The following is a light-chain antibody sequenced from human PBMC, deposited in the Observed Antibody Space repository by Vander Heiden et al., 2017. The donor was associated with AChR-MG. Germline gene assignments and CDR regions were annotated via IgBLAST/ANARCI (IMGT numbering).Light chain of an antibody. J-gene: IGLJ2*01. CDR3: CSYASSSTVI. CDR2: EVS. CDR1: SSDVGSYNL. Sequence: QSALTQPASVSGSPGQSITISCTGTSSDVGSYNLVSWHQQHPGKAPKLMIYEVSKRPAGVSNRFSGSKSGNTASLTISGLQAEDEADYYCCSYASSSTVIFGGGTRLTVL. V-gene: IGLV2-23*02.